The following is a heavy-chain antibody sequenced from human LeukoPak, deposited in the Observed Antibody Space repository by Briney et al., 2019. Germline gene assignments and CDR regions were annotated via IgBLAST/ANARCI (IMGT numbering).Heavy chain of an antibody. D-gene: IGHD2-15*01. CDR3: AKDRIVVVVAAGSFDY. CDR2: ISGSGGST. CDR1: GFTFSSYA. V-gene: IGHV3-23*01. Sequence: GGSLRLSCAASGFTFSSYAMSWVRQAPGKGLEWVSAISGSGGSTYYADSVKGRFTISGDNSKNTLYLQMNSLRAEDTAVYYCAKDRIVVVVAAGSFDYWGQGTLVTVSS. J-gene: IGHJ4*02.